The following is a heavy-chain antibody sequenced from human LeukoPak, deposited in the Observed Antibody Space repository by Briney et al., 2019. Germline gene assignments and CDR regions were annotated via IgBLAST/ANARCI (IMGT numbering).Heavy chain of an antibody. J-gene: IGHJ4*02. CDR1: GYNFNSYG. D-gene: IGHD3-3*01. V-gene: IGHV1-18*01. Sequence: ASVKVSCKASGYNFNSYGISWVRQAPGQGLEWMGWISSYNGNINYAQKFQGRVTMTTDTSTSTAYMELRSLRSVDTAVYYCARGIIPHPTPQDYWGQGTLVTVSS. CDR3: ARGIIPHPTPQDY. CDR2: ISSYNGNI.